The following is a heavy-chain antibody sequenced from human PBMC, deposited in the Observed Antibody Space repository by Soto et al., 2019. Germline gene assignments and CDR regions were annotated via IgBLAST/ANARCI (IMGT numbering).Heavy chain of an antibody. CDR3: ARGTTTTAFSAMGV. J-gene: IGHJ6*01. CDR1: GFTFSNNA. D-gene: IGHD1-1*01. Sequence: QVQLVESGGGVVQPGRSLRLSCAASGFTFSNNAMDWVRQAPGKGLEWVAVISYDGSNKYIAESVKGRFTISRDNSKNPPFLPMNRLRAEDTAVYYCARGTTTTAFSAMGVWGQGTTVTVSS. CDR2: ISYDGSNK. V-gene: IGHV3-30-3*01.